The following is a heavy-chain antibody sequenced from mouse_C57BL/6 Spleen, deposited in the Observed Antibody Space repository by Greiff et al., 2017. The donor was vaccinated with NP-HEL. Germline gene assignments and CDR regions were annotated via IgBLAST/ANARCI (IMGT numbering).Heavy chain of an antibody. D-gene: IGHD2-3*01. CDR2: INPNNGGT. J-gene: IGHJ3*01. CDR1: GYTFTDYY. Sequence: EVQLQQSGPELVKPGASVKISCKASGYTFTDYYMNWVKQSHGKSLEWIGDINPNNGGTSYNQKFKGKATLTVDKSSSTAYMELRSLTSEDSAVYYCARGIDGYYDWFAYWGQGTLVTVSA. CDR3: ARGIDGYYDWFAY. V-gene: IGHV1-26*01.